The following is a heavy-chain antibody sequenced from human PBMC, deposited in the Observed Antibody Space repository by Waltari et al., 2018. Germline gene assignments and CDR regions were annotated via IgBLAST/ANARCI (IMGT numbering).Heavy chain of an antibody. V-gene: IGHV4-59*01. Sequence: QVQLQESGPGLVKPSETLSLTCTVSGGSIRSYYWSWIRQPPGKGLEWIGYIYYSGSTNYNPSLKSRVTISVDTSKNQFSLKLSSVTAADTAVYYCARSSWLYYYYYYMDVWGKGTTVTVSS. CDR3: ARSSWLYYYYYYMDV. J-gene: IGHJ6*03. D-gene: IGHD6-13*01. CDR1: GGSIRSYY. CDR2: IYYSGST.